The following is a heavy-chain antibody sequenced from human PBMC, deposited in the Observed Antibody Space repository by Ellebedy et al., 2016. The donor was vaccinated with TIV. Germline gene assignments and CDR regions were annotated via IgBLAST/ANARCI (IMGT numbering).Heavy chain of an antibody. Sequence: GESLKISCAASGFSFSDYAMSWVRQAPGKGLEWVSGISDSTYSADSVKGRFTISRDNSQNTLYLQMNSLRADDTAVYYCAKDKVFGDSKWEMDVWGQGTTVTVSS. CDR1: GFSFSDYA. CDR3: AKDKVFGDSKWEMDV. D-gene: IGHD4-17*01. J-gene: IGHJ6*02. V-gene: IGHV3-23*01. CDR2: ISDST.